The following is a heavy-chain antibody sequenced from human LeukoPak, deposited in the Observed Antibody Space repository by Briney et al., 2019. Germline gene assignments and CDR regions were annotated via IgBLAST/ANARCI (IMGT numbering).Heavy chain of an antibody. D-gene: IGHD3-9*01. V-gene: IGHV1-3*01. Sequence: GASVKVSCKASGYTFTSYAMHWVRQAPGQRLEWMGWINAGNGNTKYSQKFQGRVTITRDTSASTAYMELSSLRSDDTAVYYCTREATGYSWFDPWGQGTLVTVSS. CDR1: GYTFTSYA. J-gene: IGHJ5*02. CDR2: INAGNGNT. CDR3: TREATGYSWFDP.